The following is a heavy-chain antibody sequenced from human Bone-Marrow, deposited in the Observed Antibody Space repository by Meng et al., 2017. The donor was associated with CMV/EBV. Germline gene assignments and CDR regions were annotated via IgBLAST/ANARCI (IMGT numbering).Heavy chain of an antibody. Sequence: GGSLRLSCAASGFTFSSYEMNWVRQAPGKGLEWVSYISSSGSTIYYADSVKGRFTISRDNAKNSLYLQMNSLRAEDTAVYYCARTAAIRRNAFDIWGQGTMVTVSS. CDR1: GFTFSSYE. CDR2: ISSSGSTI. CDR3: ARTAAIRRNAFDI. V-gene: IGHV3-48*03. J-gene: IGHJ3*02. D-gene: IGHD2-2*01.